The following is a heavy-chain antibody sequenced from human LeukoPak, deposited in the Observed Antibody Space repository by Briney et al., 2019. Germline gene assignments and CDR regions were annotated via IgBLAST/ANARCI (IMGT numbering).Heavy chain of an antibody. J-gene: IGHJ6*02. D-gene: IGHD3-10*01. CDR2: ISAYNGNT. CDR3: ARDEPPRSLLWFGKFPHYYGMDV. CDR1: GYTFTSYG. V-gene: IGHV1-18*01. Sequence: ASVKVSCKASGYTFTSYGISWVRQAPGQGLEWMGWISAYNGNTNYAQKLQGRVTMTTDTSTSTAYMELRSLRSDDTAVYYCARDEPPRSLLWFGKFPHYYGMDVWGQGTTVTVSS.